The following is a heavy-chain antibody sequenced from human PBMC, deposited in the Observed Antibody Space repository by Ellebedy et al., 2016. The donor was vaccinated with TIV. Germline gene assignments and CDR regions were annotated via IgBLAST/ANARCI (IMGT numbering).Heavy chain of an antibody. CDR2: ISYDGSKK. D-gene: IGHD3-10*01. V-gene: IGHV3-30*04. Sequence: PGGSLRLSCVASGFTFRSYAMHWVRQAPGKGLEWVAVISYDGSKKYHVDSVKGRFTISRDNAKNSLYLQMNSLRADDTAIYYCARDLYYGSGKIASSWGQGTLVTVSS. CDR1: GFTFRSYA. J-gene: IGHJ1*01. CDR3: ARDLYYGSGKIASS.